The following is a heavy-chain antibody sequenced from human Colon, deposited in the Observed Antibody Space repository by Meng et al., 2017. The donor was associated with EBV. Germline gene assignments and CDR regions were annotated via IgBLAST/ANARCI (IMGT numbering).Heavy chain of an antibody. V-gene: IGHV4-39*01. CDR1: AGSISSNGYS. Sequence: QLLLQESGLGLGKPSVTLSLTCTGSAGSISSNGYSWDWVRQPPGKGLEWIGAIYHSGSTSYNPSLQSRVTMFVDTSKNQFSLMLTSVTATDTAVYYCARRRGGSGRDCWGQGTLVTVSS. J-gene: IGHJ4*02. CDR3: ARRRGGSGRDC. CDR2: IYHSGST. D-gene: IGHD3-10*01.